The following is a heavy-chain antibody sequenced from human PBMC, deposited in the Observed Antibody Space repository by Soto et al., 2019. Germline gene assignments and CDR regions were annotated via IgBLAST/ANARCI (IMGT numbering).Heavy chain of an antibody. D-gene: IGHD4-17*01. J-gene: IGHJ2*01. Sequence: QVQLQESGPGLVKPSETLSLTCTVSGGSISSYYWSWIRQPPGKGLEWIGYIYYSGSTNYNPSLKSRVTISVDTSTNQFSLKLSSVTAADTAVYYCARVMVDYGGNSVWYFELWGRGTLVTVAS. CDR1: GGSISSYY. V-gene: IGHV4-59*01. CDR2: IYYSGST. CDR3: ARVMVDYGGNSVWYFEL.